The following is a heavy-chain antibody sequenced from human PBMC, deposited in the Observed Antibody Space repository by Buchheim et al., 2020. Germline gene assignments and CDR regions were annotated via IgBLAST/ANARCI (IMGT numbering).Heavy chain of an antibody. J-gene: IGHJ5*02. Sequence: QVQLVESGGGVVQSGRSLRLSCAASGFTFSGHSMHWVRQAPGKGLEWVAVISSDGSNRFYADSVKGRFTISRDNSKNTLYLQMNSLRAEDSALFYCARDRYGQNFFDPWGQGTL. CDR1: GFTFSGHS. V-gene: IGHV3-30*04. CDR3: ARDRYGQNFFDP. D-gene: IGHD4-17*01. CDR2: ISSDGSNR.